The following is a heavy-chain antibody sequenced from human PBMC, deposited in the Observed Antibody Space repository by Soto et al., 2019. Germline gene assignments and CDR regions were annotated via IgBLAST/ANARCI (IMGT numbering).Heavy chain of an antibody. Sequence: EVQLVESGGALVQPGGSLRLSCAASGFTFTNYWRAWVRQAPGKGLEWVAHIDQGGGEKYYVDSVKGRFTISRDNAKNSLYLQMNSLRAEDTALYYCARGGNWFDPWGQGTLVTVSS. J-gene: IGHJ5*02. V-gene: IGHV3-7*05. D-gene: IGHD3-10*01. CDR2: IDQGGGEK. CDR1: GFTFTNYW. CDR3: ARGGNWFDP.